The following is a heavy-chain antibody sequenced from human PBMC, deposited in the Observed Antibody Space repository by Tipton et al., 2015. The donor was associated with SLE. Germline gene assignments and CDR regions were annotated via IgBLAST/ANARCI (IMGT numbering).Heavy chain of an antibody. CDR2: VHYSGNT. Sequence: TLSLTCTVSGDSINNHFGSWIRQSPGKGLEWIGYVHYSGNTNYNPSLKSRVTMSVDTSKNHFSLRLRSVTAADTATYFCARAAFNWNDRDALDIWGQGTLVAVSS. J-gene: IGHJ3*02. CDR3: ARAAFNWNDRDALDI. CDR1: GDSINNHF. D-gene: IGHD1-1*01. V-gene: IGHV4-59*11.